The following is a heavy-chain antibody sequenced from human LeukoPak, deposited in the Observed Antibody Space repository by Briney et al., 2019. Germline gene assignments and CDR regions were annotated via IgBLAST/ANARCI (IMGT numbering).Heavy chain of an antibody. D-gene: IGHD5-18*01. CDR1: GGTFSSYA. V-gene: IGHV1-69*06. Sequence: SVKVSCKASGGTFSSYAISWVRQAPGQGLEWMGGIIPIFGTANYAQKFQGRVTITADKSTSTAYMELSSLRSEDTAVYYCAREGGGYSYGYLDYYCGMDVWGQGTTVTVSS. J-gene: IGHJ6*02. CDR3: AREGGGYSYGYLDYYCGMDV. CDR2: IIPIFGTA.